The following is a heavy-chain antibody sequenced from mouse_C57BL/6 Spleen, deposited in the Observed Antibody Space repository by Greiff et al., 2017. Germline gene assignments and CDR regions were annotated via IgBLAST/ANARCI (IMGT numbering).Heavy chain of an antibody. CDR1: GYTFTDYE. CDR3: TRSGSSHFDY. D-gene: IGHD1-1*01. CDR2: IDPETGGT. Sequence: VQRVESGAELVRPGASVTLSCKASGYTFTDYEMHWVKQTPVHGLEWIGAIDPETGGTAYNQKFKGKAILTAYKSSSTAYMELRSLTSEDSAVYYCTRSGSSHFDYWGQGTTLTVSS. J-gene: IGHJ2*01. V-gene: IGHV1-15*01.